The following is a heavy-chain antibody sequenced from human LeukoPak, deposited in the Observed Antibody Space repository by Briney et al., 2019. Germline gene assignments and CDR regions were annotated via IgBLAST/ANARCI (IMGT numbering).Heavy chain of an antibody. CDR1: GGSISSSRYY. D-gene: IGHD3-16*01. J-gene: IGHJ6*03. CDR2: IYYSGSS. V-gene: IGHV4-39*01. CDR3: RRLGSTFVWYYYMVV. Sequence: SETLSLTCTDSGGSISSSRYYWGWIRQPPGKGLEWIGSIYYSGSSYCNPSLKSRVTIPVDTPKNQFSLKLSSVSAADRVVHYCRRLGSTFVWYYYMVVWGKGPTVTVS.